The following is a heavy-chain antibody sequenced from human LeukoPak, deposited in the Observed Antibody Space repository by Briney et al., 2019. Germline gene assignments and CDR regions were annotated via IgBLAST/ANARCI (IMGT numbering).Heavy chain of an antibody. CDR2: ISSSSSYI. CDR3: AKDISAGATGLATH. D-gene: IGHD1-26*01. V-gene: IGHV3-21*04. Sequence: GGALRLSCAAPGFTFSSYSMNWVPQAPGKGPEGGSSISSSSSYIYYADSVKGRFTISRDNAKNSLYLQMNSLRAEDTALYYCAKDISAGATGLATHWGQGTLVTVSS. CDR1: GFTFSSYS. J-gene: IGHJ4*02.